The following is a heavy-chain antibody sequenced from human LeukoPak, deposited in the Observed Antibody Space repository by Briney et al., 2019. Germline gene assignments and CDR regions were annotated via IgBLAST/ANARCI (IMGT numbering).Heavy chain of an antibody. J-gene: IGHJ4*02. Sequence: GESLKISCKGSGYSFTSYWIGWVRQMPGNGLEWMGIIYPGDSETKYSPSFQGQVTISADKSISTAYLQWSSLKASDSAMYYCARQVAGCSYPYDYWGQGTLVTVSS. D-gene: IGHD5-18*01. CDR1: GYSFTSYW. CDR3: ARQVAGCSYPYDY. V-gene: IGHV5-51*01. CDR2: IYPGDSET.